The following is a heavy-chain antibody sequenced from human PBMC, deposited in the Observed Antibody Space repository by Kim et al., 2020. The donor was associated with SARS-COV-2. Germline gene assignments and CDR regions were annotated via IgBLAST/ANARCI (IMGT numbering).Heavy chain of an antibody. CDR1: GFTFNNHG. D-gene: IGHD3-10*01. CDR3: SKETGNKYYFDY. J-gene: IGHJ4*02. V-gene: IGHV3-23*01. Sequence: GGSLRLSCAVSGFTFNNHGMNWVRQPPGKGLEWVAAISDSGASTAYADSAKGRFTISRDNSKNTLYLQMKSLTAEDTAVYYCSKETGNKYYFDYWGQGTQVTVSS. CDR2: ISDSGAST.